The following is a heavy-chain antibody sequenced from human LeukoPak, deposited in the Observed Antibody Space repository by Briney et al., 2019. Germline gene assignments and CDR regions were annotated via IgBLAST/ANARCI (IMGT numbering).Heavy chain of an antibody. V-gene: IGHV3-23*01. J-gene: IGHJ4*02. CDR3: ECGNIAAAGLYYFDY. CDR1: GFTFSSYA. Sequence: PGGSLRLSCAASGFTFSSYAMSWVRQAPGKGLEWVSAISGSGGSTYYADSVEGRFTISRDNSKNTLYLQMNSLRAEDTAVYYCECGNIAAAGLYYFDYWGQGTLVTVSS. D-gene: IGHD6-13*01. CDR2: ISGSGGST.